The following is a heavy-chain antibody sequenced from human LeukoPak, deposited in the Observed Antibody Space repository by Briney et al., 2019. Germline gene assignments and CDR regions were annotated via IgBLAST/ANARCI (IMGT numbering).Heavy chain of an antibody. D-gene: IGHD1-26*01. Sequence: GASVKVSCKASGYTFTFYYMHWVRQAPGQGLEWMGWINPNSGGTNYAQKFQGRVTMTRDTSISTAYMELSRLRSDDTAVYYCARGGSAPNGGGGRGLGYYYYYYMDVWGKGTTVTVSS. CDR1: GYTFTFYY. J-gene: IGHJ6*03. CDR2: INPNSGGT. CDR3: ARGGSAPNGGGGRGLGYYYYYYMDV. V-gene: IGHV1-2*02.